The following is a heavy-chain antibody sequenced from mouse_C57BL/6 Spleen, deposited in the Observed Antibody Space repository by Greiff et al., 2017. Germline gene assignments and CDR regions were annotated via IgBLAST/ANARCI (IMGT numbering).Heavy chain of an antibody. V-gene: IGHV1-59*01. D-gene: IGHD3-3*01. CDR2: IDPSDSYT. CDR1: GYTFTSYW. J-gene: IGHJ2*01. Sequence: QVQLQQPGAELVRPGTSVKLSCKASGYTFTSYWMHWVKQRPGQGLEWIGVIDPSDSYTNYNQKFKGKATLTVDTSSSTAYMQLSSLTSEDSAVYYCARPGPFDYWGQGTTLTVSS. CDR3: ARPGPFDY.